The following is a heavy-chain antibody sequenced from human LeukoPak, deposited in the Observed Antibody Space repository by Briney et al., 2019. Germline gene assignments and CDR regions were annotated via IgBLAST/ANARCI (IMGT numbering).Heavy chain of an antibody. J-gene: IGHJ5*02. D-gene: IGHD2-15*01. V-gene: IGHV1-2*02. Sequence: ASVKVSCKASGYTFSDYFIHWVRQSPGQGLERMGWINPKIGGTDYAHKFQGRVTMTRDTSISTAYMELSGLRSDDSAIYYCVRDLFTPRDLWGQGTLVTVSS. CDR2: INPKIGGT. CDR1: GYTFSDYF. CDR3: VRDLFTPRDL.